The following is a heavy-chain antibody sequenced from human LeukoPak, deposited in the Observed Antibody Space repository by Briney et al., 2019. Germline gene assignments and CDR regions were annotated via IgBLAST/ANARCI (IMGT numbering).Heavy chain of an antibody. D-gene: IGHD3-10*01. CDR3: ARATTGSGSYNPSIPDY. J-gene: IGHJ4*02. CDR1: GGPISSYY. Sequence: SETLSLTCTVSGGPISSYYWSWIRQPPGKGLEWIGYIYYSGSTNYNPSLKSRVTISVDTSKNQFSLKLSSVTAADTAVYYCARATTGSGSYNPSIPDYWGQGTLVTVSS. CDR2: IYYSGST. V-gene: IGHV4-59*01.